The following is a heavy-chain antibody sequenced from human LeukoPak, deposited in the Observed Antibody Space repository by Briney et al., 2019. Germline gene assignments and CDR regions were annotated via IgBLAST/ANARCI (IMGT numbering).Heavy chain of an antibody. D-gene: IGHD5-18*01. V-gene: IGHV1-69*06. CDR2: IIPIFGTA. CDR3: AISNVDTAMPFDY. CDR1: GGTFSSYA. J-gene: IGHJ4*02. Sequence: SVKVSCKASGGTFSSYAISWVRQAPGQGLEWMGGIIPIFGTANYAQKFQGRVTITADKSTSTAYMELSSLRSEDTAVYYCAISNVDTAMPFDYWGQGTLVTVSS.